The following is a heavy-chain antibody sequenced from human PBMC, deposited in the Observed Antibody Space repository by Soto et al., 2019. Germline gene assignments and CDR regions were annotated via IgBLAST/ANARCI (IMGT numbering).Heavy chain of an antibody. D-gene: IGHD6-6*01. CDR2: ISGSGGST. V-gene: IGHV3-23*01. CDR1: GFTFSSYA. CDR3: AKPPAMLVRMAKIEDSSSGYYYYGMDV. Sequence: EVQLLESGGGLVQPGGSLRLSCAASGFTFSSYAMSWVRQAPGKGLEWVSAISGSGGSTYYADSVKGRFTISRDNSKNTPYLQMNILRAEDTAVYYCAKPPAMLVRMAKIEDSSSGYYYYGMDVWGQGTTVTVSS. J-gene: IGHJ6*02.